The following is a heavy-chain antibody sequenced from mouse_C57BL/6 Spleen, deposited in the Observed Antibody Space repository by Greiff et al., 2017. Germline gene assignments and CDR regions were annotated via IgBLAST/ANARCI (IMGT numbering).Heavy chain of an antibody. J-gene: IGHJ4*01. D-gene: IGHD2-5*01. V-gene: IGHV1-7*01. CDR2: INPSSGYT. CDR3: AIIYYSNLGAMDY. Sequence: VQLQESGAELAKPGASVKLSCKASGYTFTSYWMHWVKQRPGQGLEWIGYINPSSGYTKYNQKFKDKATLTPDKSSSTAYMQLSSLTYEDSAVYYCAIIYYSNLGAMDYWGQGTSVTVSS. CDR1: GYTFTSYW.